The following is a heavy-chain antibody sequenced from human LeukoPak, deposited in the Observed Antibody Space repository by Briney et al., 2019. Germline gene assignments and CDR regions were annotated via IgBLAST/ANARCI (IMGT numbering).Heavy chain of an antibody. Sequence: ASVKVSCKVSGYTLTELSMHWVRQAPGEGLEWMGGFDPEDGETIYAQKFQGRVTMTEDTSTDTAYMELSSLRSEDTAVYYCARKTYYYDSSGYYPLDYWGQGTLVTVSS. CDR3: ARKTYYYDSSGYYPLDY. CDR2: FDPEDGET. CDR1: GYTLTELS. J-gene: IGHJ4*02. D-gene: IGHD3-22*01. V-gene: IGHV1-24*01.